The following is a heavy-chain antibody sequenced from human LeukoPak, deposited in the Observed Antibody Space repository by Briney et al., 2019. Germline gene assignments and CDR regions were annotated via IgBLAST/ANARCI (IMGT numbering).Heavy chain of an antibody. J-gene: IGHJ6*03. CDR1: GVSFSGYY. CDR3: ARLQGYCSGGSCYYSPRYYYYMDV. D-gene: IGHD2-15*01. Sequence: PSETLSLTCAVYGVSFSGYYWSWIRQPPGKGLEWIGEIDHSGSTNYNPSLKSRVTISVDTSKNQFSLKLSSVTAADTAVYYCARLQGYCSGGSCYYSPRYYYYMDVWGKGTTVTISS. V-gene: IGHV4-34*01. CDR2: IDHSGST.